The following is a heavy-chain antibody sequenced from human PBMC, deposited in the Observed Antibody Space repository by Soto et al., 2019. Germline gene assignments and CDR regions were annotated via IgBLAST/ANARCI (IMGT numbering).Heavy chain of an antibody. Sequence: ASVKVSCKASGYTFANYAMQWVRQAPGQRLEWMGWINGGSGSTRYSQNFQGRLTITRDSSANTVYMELSSLRSGDTATYYCAGSPPPLGRFDSWGQGTLVTVSS. J-gene: IGHJ5*01. CDR2: INGGSGST. CDR1: GYTFANYA. CDR3: AGSPPPLGRFDS. V-gene: IGHV1-3*01.